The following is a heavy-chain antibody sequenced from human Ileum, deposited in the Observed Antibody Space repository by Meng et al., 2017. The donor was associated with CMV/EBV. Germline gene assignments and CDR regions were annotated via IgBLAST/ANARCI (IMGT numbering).Heavy chain of an antibody. D-gene: IGHD6-25*01. V-gene: IGHV4-39*07. CDR1: GVSTTRAGGSS. CDR2: IPYTGST. Sequence: SGVSTTRAGGSSGCCFRRPPVKGGGGIASIPYTGSTYYSPSFESRVFMSVDTSKNQFSLKLPSVTAADTAMYYCMRDVEEQRLLNWFDPWGQGILVTVSS. CDR3: MRDVEEQRLLNWFDP. J-gene: IGHJ5*02.